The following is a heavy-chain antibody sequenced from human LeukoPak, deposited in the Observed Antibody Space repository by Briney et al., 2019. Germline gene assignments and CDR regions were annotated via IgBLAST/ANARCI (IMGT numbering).Heavy chain of an antibody. V-gene: IGHV1-46*01. Sequence: ASVKVSCKASGYTFTGYYMHWVRQAPGQGPEWMGIINPSGGSTSYAQKFQGRVTMTRDTSTSTVYMELSSLRSEDTAVYYCARDGLVVPAAMAKGPTGYNWFDPWGQGTLVTVSS. CDR2: INPSGGST. CDR3: ARDGLVVPAAMAKGPTGYNWFDP. D-gene: IGHD2-2*01. CDR1: GYTFTGYY. J-gene: IGHJ5*02.